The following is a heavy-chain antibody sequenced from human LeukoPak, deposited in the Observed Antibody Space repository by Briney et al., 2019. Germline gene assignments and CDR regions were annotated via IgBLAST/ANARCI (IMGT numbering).Heavy chain of an antibody. J-gene: IGHJ5*02. V-gene: IGHV4-30-2*01. CDR1: GGSISSGGYS. Sequence: SQTLSLTCAVSGGSISSGGYSWSWLRQPQGQGLVWIGYIYHSGSTYYNPSLKSRVTISVDRSKNQFSLKLSSVTAADTAVYYCARGRTGTSGFDPWGQGTLVTVSS. CDR3: ARGRTGTSGFDP. D-gene: IGHD1-1*01. CDR2: IYHSGST.